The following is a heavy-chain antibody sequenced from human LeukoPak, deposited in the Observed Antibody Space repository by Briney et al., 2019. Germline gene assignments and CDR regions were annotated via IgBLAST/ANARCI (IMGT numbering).Heavy chain of an antibody. CDR1: GGSISSYY. Sequence: SETLSLTCTVSGGSISSYYWSWIRQPPGKGLEWIGEINHSGSTNYNPSLKSRVTISVDTSKNQFSLKLSSVTAADTAVYYCARGGIAAAGTRLWGQGTLVTVSS. CDR2: INHSGST. D-gene: IGHD6-13*01. CDR3: ARGGIAAAGTRL. J-gene: IGHJ4*02. V-gene: IGHV4-34*01.